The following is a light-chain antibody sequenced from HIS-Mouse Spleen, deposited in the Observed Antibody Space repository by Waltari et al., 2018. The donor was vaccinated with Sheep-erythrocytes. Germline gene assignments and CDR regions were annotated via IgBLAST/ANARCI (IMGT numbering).Light chain of an antibody. Sequence: QSALTQPRSVSGSPGQSATIPCPGTSSDGGGYNYVSWYQQHPGKAPKLMIYDVSKRPSGVPDRFSGSKSGNTAYLTISGLQAEDEADYYCCSYAGSYNHVFATGTKVTVL. CDR2: DVS. J-gene: IGLJ1*01. V-gene: IGLV2-11*01. CDR3: CSYAGSYNHV. CDR1: SSDGGGYNY.